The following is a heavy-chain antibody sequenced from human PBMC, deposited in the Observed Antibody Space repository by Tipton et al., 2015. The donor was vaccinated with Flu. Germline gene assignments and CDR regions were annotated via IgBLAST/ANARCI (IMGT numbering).Heavy chain of an antibody. V-gene: IGHV4-38-2*02. CDR3: ARALYYDFWSGYLIYFDY. CDR2: IFRTGTT. D-gene: IGHD3-3*01. J-gene: IGHJ4*02. Sequence: TLSLTCTISGDSINSDYYWGWIRQPPGKGLEWIGNIFRTGTTYRNPSLKSRVTISVDTSKNQFSLKLSSVTAADTAVYYCARALYYDFWSGYLIYFDYWGQGTLVTVSS. CDR1: GDSINSDYY.